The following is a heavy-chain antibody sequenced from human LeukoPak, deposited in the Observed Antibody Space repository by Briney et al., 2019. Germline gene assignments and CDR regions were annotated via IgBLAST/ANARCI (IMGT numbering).Heavy chain of an antibody. Sequence: ASVKVSCKASGYTFTSYDINWARQATGQGLEWMGWMNPNSGNTGYAQKFQGRVTITRNTSISTAYMELSSLRSEDTAVYYCARGGGYDFWSGSYDAFDIWGQGTMVTVSS. J-gene: IGHJ3*02. CDR3: ARGGGYDFWSGSYDAFDI. V-gene: IGHV1-8*03. CDR2: MNPNSGNT. D-gene: IGHD3-3*01. CDR1: GYTFTSYD.